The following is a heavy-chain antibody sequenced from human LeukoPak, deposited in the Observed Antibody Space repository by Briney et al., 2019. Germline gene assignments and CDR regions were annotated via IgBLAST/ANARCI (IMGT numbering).Heavy chain of an antibody. Sequence: GASVKVSCKASGGTFSSYAISWVRQAPGQGLEWMGRIIPILGIANYAQKFQGRVTITADKSTSTAYMELSSLRSEDTAVYYCARGSGDGYNDFEYWGQGTLVTVSS. J-gene: IGHJ4*02. V-gene: IGHV1-69*04. CDR1: GGTFSSYA. CDR3: ARGSGDGYNDFEY. CDR2: IIPILGIA. D-gene: IGHD5-24*01.